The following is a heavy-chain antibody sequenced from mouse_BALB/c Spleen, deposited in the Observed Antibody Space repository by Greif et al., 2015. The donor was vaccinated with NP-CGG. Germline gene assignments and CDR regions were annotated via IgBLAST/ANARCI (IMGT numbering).Heavy chain of an antibody. Sequence: QVQLQQSGPEPVKPGASVKISCKASGYTFTDYYINWVKQKPGQGLEWIGWIYPGSGNTKYNEKFKGKATLTVDTSSSTAYMQLSSLTSEDTAVYFCARRTGTEAMDYLGQGTSVTVSS. V-gene: IGHV1-84*02. CDR1: GYTFTDYY. D-gene: IGHD4-1*01. CDR2: IYPGSGNT. J-gene: IGHJ4*01. CDR3: ARRTGTEAMDY.